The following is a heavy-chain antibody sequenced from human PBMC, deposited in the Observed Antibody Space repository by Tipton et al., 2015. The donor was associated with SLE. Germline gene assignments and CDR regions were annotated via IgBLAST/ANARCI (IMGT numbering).Heavy chain of an antibody. V-gene: IGHV1-18*04. CDR3: ARDFERYCSGGTCYSGY. Sequence: QLVQSGPEVKKPGASVKVSCKASGYTFTGYYMHWVRQAPGQGLEWMGWISGYSGNKNYAQKFQGRVTMTTDTSTSTAYMELRSLRSDDTAVYYCARDFERYCSGGTCYSGYWGQGTLVTVSS. CDR2: ISGYSGNK. CDR1: GYTFTGYY. D-gene: IGHD2-15*01. J-gene: IGHJ4*02.